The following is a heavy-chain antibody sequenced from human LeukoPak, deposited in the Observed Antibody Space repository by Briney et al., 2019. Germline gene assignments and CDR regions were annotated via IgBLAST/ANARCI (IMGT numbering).Heavy chain of an antibody. CDR1: GYTFTSYA. CDR3: AHCSGGSCYYFDY. Sequence: ASVNVSCKASGYTFTSYAMHWVRQAPGQRLEWMGWINAGNGNTKYSQKFQGRVTITRDTSASTAYMELSSLSSEDTAVYYCAHCSGGSCYYFDYWGQGTLVTVSS. D-gene: IGHD2-15*01. V-gene: IGHV1-3*01. CDR2: INAGNGNT. J-gene: IGHJ4*02.